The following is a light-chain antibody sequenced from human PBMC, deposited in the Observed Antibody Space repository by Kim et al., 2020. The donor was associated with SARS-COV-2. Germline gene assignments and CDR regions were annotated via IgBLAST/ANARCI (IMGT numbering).Light chain of an antibody. CDR3: QARTNSPPAET. CDR1: QSISRY. Sequence: DIVLTQSPGTLSLSPGERATLSCRASQSISRYLAWYQHRPGQAPRLLIYDASYRATGVPARFSGSGSGTDFTLTINSLEPEDFAVYYCQARTNSPPAETIGPGTKVDIK. V-gene: IGKV3-11*01. J-gene: IGKJ3*01. CDR2: DAS.